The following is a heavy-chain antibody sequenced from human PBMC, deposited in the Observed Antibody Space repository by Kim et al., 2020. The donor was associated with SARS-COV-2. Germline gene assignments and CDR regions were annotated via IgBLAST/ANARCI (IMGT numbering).Heavy chain of an antibody. CDR3: ARWPPRYYDSLTGYLSGDWYFDL. D-gene: IGHD3-9*01. V-gene: IGHV3-21*01. CDR1: GFTFSSYS. CDR2: ISSSSSYI. J-gene: IGHJ2*01. Sequence: GGSLRLSCAASGFTFSSYSMNWVRQAPGKGLEWVSSISSSSSYIYYADSVKGRFTISRDNAKNSLYLQMNSLRAEDTAVYYCARWPPRYYDSLTGYLSGDWYFDLWGRGTLVTVSS.